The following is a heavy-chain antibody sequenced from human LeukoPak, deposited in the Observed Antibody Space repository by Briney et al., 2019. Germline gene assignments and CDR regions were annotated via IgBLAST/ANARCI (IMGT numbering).Heavy chain of an antibody. CDR2: IWSNGSNK. D-gene: IGHD3-10*01. CDR1: GFTFSSYG. V-gene: IGHV3-33*01. CDR3: SRATGSGSGSYYCLVY. J-gene: IGHJ4*02. Sequence: PGGSLRLSRAASGFTFSSYGMHWVRQAPGKGLEWVAVIWSNGSNKYYADSVKGRFTISRDNAKNTLYLQMNSLRAEDTAVYYCSRATGSGSGSYYCLVYWGERTLVTVSS.